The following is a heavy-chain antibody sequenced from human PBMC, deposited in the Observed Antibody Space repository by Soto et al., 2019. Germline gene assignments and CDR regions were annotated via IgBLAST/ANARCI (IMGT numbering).Heavy chain of an antibody. CDR1: GFTFSNYG. D-gene: IGHD4-17*01. CDR3: ARGGYGDSHAEYFQH. Sequence: QVQLVESGGGVVQPGRSLRLSCAASGFTFSNYGMHWVRQAPGKGLEWGAVISYDGSSKDYADSVKGRFTISRDNSKNTLDLQMNSLRVEDTSVYYCARGGYGDSHAEYFQHWGQGTLVTVSS. J-gene: IGHJ1*01. V-gene: IGHV3-30-3*01. CDR2: ISYDGSSK.